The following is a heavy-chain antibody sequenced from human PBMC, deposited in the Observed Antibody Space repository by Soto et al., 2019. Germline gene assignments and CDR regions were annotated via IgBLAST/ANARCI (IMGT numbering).Heavy chain of an antibody. J-gene: IGHJ4*02. CDR2: ISGSGGST. Sequence: GGSLRLSCAASGFTFSSYAMSWVRQAPGKGLEWVSAISGSGGSTYYADSVKGRFTISRDNSKNTLYLQMNSLRAEDTAVYYCAKDHAVSGIAARLSFDYWGQGTLVTVSS. CDR1: GFTFSSYA. CDR3: AKDHAVSGIAARLSFDY. V-gene: IGHV3-23*01. D-gene: IGHD6-6*01.